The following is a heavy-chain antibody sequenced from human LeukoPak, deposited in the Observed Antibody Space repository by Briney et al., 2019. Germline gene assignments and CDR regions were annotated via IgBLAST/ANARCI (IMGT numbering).Heavy chain of an antibody. Sequence: SETLSLTCAVYGGSFGGYYWSWIRQPPGKGLEWIGEINHSGSTNYNPSLKSRVTISVDTSKNQFSLKLSSVTAADTAVYYCARGLVVVTAIIGVDAFDIWGQGTMVTVSS. CDR3: ARGLVVVTAIIGVDAFDI. V-gene: IGHV4-34*01. J-gene: IGHJ3*02. CDR2: INHSGST. CDR1: GGSFGGYY. D-gene: IGHD2-21*02.